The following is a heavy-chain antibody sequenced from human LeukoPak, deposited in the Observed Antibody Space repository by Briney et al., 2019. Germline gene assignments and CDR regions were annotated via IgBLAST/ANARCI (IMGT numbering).Heavy chain of an antibody. V-gene: IGHV4-59*01. CDR3: ASDGPGIAVGGGSYFCDY. CDR1: GGSISSYY. CDR2: IYYSVST. Sequence: SGTLSLTCTVSGGSISSYYWSWIRQPPRTGLEWIGYIYYSVSTNYIPSLKSRVTIWVDTSKNQYSLKLSSATAAETAVYYCASDGPGIAVGGGSYFCDYWGRGPLVTVS. J-gene: IGHJ4*02. D-gene: IGHD6-19*01.